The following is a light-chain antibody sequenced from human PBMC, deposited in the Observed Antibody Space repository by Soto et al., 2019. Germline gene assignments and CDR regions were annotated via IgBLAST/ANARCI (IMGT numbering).Light chain of an antibody. CDR1: HSVASNY. V-gene: IGKV3-20*01. Sequence: EFVVTQSPATLSLSPGERVTLSCRASHSVASNYLAWYQQKPSQTPRLLIYGASTRATGVPDRFSGSGSGTEFTLTISRLEPEDFAVYYCQQYGSSYTFGQGTKLEIK. CDR2: GAS. J-gene: IGKJ2*01. CDR3: QQYGSSYT.